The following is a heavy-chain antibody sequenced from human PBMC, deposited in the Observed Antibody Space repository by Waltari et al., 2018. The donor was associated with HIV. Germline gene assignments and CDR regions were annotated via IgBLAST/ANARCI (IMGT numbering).Heavy chain of an antibody. J-gene: IGHJ4*02. V-gene: IGHV1-46*01. CDR3: ARAPCSGGSCRLFDY. CDR1: GYTFITYY. D-gene: IGHD2-15*01. Sequence: QVQLVQSGAEGEKPGASVKVSCKASGYTFITYYMIWVRQAPGQGLEWMGIINPSGNSTSYVQKFQGRLTMTRDTSTSTVYMELSSLRSEDTAVYYCARAPCSGGSCRLFDYWGQGTLVTVSS. CDR2: INPSGNST.